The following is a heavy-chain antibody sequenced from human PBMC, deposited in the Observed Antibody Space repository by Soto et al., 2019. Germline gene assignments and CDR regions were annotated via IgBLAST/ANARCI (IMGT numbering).Heavy chain of an antibody. Sequence: ASVKVSCKVSGYTLTELSMHWVRQAPGKGLEWMGGFDPEDGETIYAQKFQGRVTMTEDTSTDTAYMELSSLRSEDTAVYYCATGVLSGSYAYYFDYWGQGTLVTVSS. CDR3: ATGVLSGSYAYYFDY. J-gene: IGHJ4*02. V-gene: IGHV1-24*01. D-gene: IGHD3-10*01. CDR1: GYTLTELS. CDR2: FDPEDGET.